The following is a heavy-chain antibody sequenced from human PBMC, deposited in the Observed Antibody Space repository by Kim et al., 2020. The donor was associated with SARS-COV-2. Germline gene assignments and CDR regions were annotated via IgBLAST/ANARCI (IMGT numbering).Heavy chain of an antibody. CDR1: GGSISSGGYY. D-gene: IGHD3-3*01. CDR2: IYYSGST. V-gene: IGHV4-31*03. J-gene: IGHJ3*02. CDR3: ATQPSGLRFLEWLPTQAKRAFDI. Sequence: SETLSLTCTVSGGSISSGGYYWSWIRQHPGKGLEWIGYIYYSGSTYYNPSLKSRVTISVDTSKNQFSLKLSSVTAADTAVYYCATQPSGLRFLEWLPTQAKRAFDIWGQGTMVTVSS.